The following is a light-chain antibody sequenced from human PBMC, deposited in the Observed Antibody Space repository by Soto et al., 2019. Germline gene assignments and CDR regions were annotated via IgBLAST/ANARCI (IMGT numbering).Light chain of an antibody. CDR1: ESLLHSNGYNY. J-gene: IGKJ1*01. CDR2: LGS. V-gene: IGKV2-28*01. Sequence: MTQSPLSLPVTPGEPASISCRSSESLLHSNGYNYLDWYPQKPGQSPQLLIFLGSNRASGVPDRFSGSGSGTDFTLKISRVEAEDVGVYYCMQALQTPWTFGQGTKVDIK. CDR3: MQALQTPWT.